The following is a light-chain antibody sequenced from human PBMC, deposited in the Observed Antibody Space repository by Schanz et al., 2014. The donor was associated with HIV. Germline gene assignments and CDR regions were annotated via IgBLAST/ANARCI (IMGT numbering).Light chain of an antibody. CDR1: QSLGGSQ. CDR2: GAS. J-gene: IGKJ5*01. V-gene: IGKV3-20*01. CDR3: QQYGTSLIT. Sequence: EIVMTQSPATLSVSPGERATLSCRASQSLGGSQLAWYQHKPGQAPRLLIYGASNRATGIPDRFSGSGSGTDFTLTIIRLEPEDFAVYYCQQYGTSLITFGQGTRLEI.